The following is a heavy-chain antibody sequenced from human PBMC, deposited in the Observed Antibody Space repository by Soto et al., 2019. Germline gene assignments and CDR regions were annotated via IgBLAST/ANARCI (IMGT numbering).Heavy chain of an antibody. CDR3: ARGQFSDY. V-gene: IGHV4-34*01. J-gene: IGHJ4*02. Sequence: SETLSLTCAVYGGSFSGYYWSWIRQPPGKGLEWIGEINHSGSTNYNPSLKSRVTISVDTSKNQFSLKLSSVTAADTAVYYCARGQFSDYWGQGTLVTVSS. CDR2: INHSGST. CDR1: GGSFSGYY.